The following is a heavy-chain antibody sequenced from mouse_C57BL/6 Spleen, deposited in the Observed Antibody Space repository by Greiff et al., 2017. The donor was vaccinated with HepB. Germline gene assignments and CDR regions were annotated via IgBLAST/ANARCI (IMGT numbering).Heavy chain of an antibody. D-gene: IGHD2-1*01. CDR3: ARGSYYGNYDAMDY. Sequence: QVQLQQSDAELVKPGASVKISCKVSGYTFTDHTIHWMKQRPEQGLEWIGYIYPRDGSTKYNEKFKGKATLTADKSSSTAYMQHHSLTSEDSAVYFCARGSYYGNYDAMDYWGQGTSVTVSS. CDR2: IYPRDGST. V-gene: IGHV1-78*01. J-gene: IGHJ4*01. CDR1: GYTFTDHT.